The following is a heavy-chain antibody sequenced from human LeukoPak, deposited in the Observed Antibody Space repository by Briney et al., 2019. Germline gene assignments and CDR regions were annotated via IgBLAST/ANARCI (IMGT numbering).Heavy chain of an antibody. CDR3: ARGACYSCAFHI. CDR2: TYYRSKWYN. V-gene: IGHV6-1*01. CDR1: GDSVSSNSAA. J-gene: IGHJ3*02. D-gene: IGHD2-15*01. Sequence: SQTLSLTCALSGDSVSSNSAAWNWIRQSPSRGLEWLGRTYYRSKWYNDYAVSVKSRITISPDTSKNQFSLQLNSVTPEDTAVYYCARGACYSCAFHIWGQGTMVTVSS.